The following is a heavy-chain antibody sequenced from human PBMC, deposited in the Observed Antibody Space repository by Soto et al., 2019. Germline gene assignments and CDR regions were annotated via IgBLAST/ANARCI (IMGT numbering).Heavy chain of an antibody. V-gene: IGHV3-23*01. Sequence: ERQLLESGGGLVQPGGSRRLSCVASGFTFSSFAMGWVRQPPGTGLEWVAGVDGSGYDTSFAASVNGRFTISRDNSENTLFLHMTNLRAEDTARYYCAKEIMAAAYATTSAFDLWGPGTVVSVS. CDR3: AKEIMAAAYATTSAFDL. D-gene: IGHD2-15*01. CDR2: VDGSGYDT. CDR1: GFTFSSFA. J-gene: IGHJ4*02.